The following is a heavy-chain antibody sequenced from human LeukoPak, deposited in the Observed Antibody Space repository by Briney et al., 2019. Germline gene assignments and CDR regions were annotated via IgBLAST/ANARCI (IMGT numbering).Heavy chain of an antibody. CDR3: AMYYYDSSGTT. V-gene: IGHV4-39*07. CDR2: IYYSGST. J-gene: IGHJ5*02. Sequence: SETLSLTCTVSGGSISSSSYYWGWIRQPPGKGLEWIGSIYYSGSTYYNPSLKSRVTISVDTSKNQFSLKLSSVTAADTAVYYCAMYYYDSSGTTWGQGTLVTVSS. D-gene: IGHD3-22*01. CDR1: GGSISSSSYY.